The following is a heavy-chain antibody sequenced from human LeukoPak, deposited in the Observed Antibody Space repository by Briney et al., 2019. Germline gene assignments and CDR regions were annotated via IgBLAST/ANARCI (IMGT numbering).Heavy chain of an antibody. Sequence: ASVKVSCKASGYTFTGYYMHWVRQAPGKGLEWMGRINPNSGGTNYAQKFQGRVTMTRDTSISTAYMELSRLRSDDTAVYYCAKAAYYDSSGYPNWFDPWGQGTLVTVSS. D-gene: IGHD3-22*01. CDR2: INPNSGGT. V-gene: IGHV1-2*06. CDR1: GYTFTGYY. CDR3: AKAAYYDSSGYPNWFDP. J-gene: IGHJ5*02.